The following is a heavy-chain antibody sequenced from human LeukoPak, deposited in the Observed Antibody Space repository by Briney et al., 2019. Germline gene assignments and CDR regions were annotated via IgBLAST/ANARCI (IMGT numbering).Heavy chain of an antibody. V-gene: IGHV3-30*14. D-gene: IGHD4-23*01. CDR1: GFTFSSYA. CDR3: ARRAGGYSHPYDY. Sequence: GGSLRLSCAASGFTFSSYAVHGVRQAAGKGLEEVAVISYYGSNKYYAHSVKGRFTISRDNPKNTLYLQMNSLRAEDTAVYYCARRAGGYSHPYDYWGQGILVTVSS. J-gene: IGHJ4*02. CDR2: ISYYGSNK.